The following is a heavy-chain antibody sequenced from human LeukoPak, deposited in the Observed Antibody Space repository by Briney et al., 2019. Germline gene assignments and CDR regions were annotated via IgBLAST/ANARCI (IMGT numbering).Heavy chain of an antibody. D-gene: IGHD6-19*01. Sequence: GESLKISCKGSGYSFPSYWIGWVRQMPGKGLEWMGIIYPGDSDTRYSPSFQGQVTISADKPITTAYLQWSSLKASDTAMYFCARHYPYGSGWYAEYWGQGTLVTVSS. CDR3: ARHYPYGSGWYAEY. J-gene: IGHJ4*02. V-gene: IGHV5-51*01. CDR1: GYSFPSYW. CDR2: IYPGDSDT.